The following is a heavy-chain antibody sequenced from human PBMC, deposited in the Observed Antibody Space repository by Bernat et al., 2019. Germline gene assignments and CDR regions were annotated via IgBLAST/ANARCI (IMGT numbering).Heavy chain of an antibody. D-gene: IGHD3-3*01. CDR3: ARDGYDCWSGYPLDY. V-gene: IGHV1-3*01. CDR2: INAGNGNT. Sequence: QVQLVQSGAEVKKPGASVKVSCKASGYTFTSYAMHWVRQAPGQRLGWMGWINAGNGNTKYSQKFQGRVTITRDTSASTAYMELSSLSSEDTAVYYCARDGYDCWSGYPLDYWGQGTLVTVSS. J-gene: IGHJ4*02. CDR1: GYTFTSYA.